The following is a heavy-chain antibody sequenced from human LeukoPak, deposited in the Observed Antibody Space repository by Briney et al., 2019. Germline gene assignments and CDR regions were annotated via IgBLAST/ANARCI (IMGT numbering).Heavy chain of an antibody. CDR3: AKDLVPAAPAYYGMDV. CDR2: ISYDGSNK. Sequence: GGSLRLSCAASGFTFSSYGMHWVRQAPGKGLEWVAVISYDGSNKYYADSVKGRFTISRDNSKNTLYLQMNSLRAEDTAVYYCAKDLVPAAPAYYGMDVWGQGTTVTVSS. CDR1: GFTFSSYG. J-gene: IGHJ6*02. D-gene: IGHD2-2*01. V-gene: IGHV3-30*18.